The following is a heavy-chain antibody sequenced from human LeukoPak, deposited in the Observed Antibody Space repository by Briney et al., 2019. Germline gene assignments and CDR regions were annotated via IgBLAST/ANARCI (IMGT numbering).Heavy chain of an antibody. CDR2: INHSGST. CDR1: GGSFSVYY. Sequence: SEALSLTCAVYGGSFSVYYWSWIRQPPGKGLEWIGEINHSGSTNYNPSLKSRVTISVDTSKNQFSLKLSSVTAADTAVYYCARGTNTRRYCSSTSCYSNWFDPWGQGTLVTVSS. V-gene: IGHV4-34*01. J-gene: IGHJ5*02. CDR3: ARGTNTRRYCSSTSCYSNWFDP. D-gene: IGHD2-2*01.